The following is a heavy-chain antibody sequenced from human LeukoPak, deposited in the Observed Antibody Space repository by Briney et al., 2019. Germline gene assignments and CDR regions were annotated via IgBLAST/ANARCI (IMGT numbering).Heavy chain of an antibody. Sequence: GGSLRLSCAASGFTFSSYAMGWVRQAPGKGLEWVSAMTGTGDRTDYADSVKGRFTISRDNSKNTLYLQMNSLRAEDTAVYYCAKDGPLITVVRAPYYFDYWGQGTLVTVSS. J-gene: IGHJ4*02. CDR3: AKDGPLITVVRAPYYFDY. CDR1: GFTFSSYA. CDR2: MTGTGDRT. V-gene: IGHV3-23*01. D-gene: IGHD3-10*01.